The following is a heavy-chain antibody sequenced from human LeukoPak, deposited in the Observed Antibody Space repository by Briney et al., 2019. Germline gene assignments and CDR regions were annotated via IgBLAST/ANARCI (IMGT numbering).Heavy chain of an antibody. Sequence: SETLSLTCSVSGGSMRSYYWSWIRQFPGKGLEWIALIYSSGSPNYNPSLQSRVTISIDMSKSQFSLKLNSVSAADTAVYYCAGQYTGYDAFDYWGQGTLVTVSS. CDR3: AGQYTGYDAFDY. V-gene: IGHV4-59*01. CDR1: GGSMRSYY. D-gene: IGHD5-12*01. CDR2: IYSSGSP. J-gene: IGHJ4*02.